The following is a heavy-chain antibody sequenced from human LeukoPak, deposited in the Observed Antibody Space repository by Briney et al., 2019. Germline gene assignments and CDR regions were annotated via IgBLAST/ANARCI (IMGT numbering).Heavy chain of an antibody. V-gene: IGHV4-34*01. D-gene: IGHD6-13*01. CDR1: GGSFSGYY. Sequence: SETLSLTCAVYGGSFSGYYWSWIRQPPGKGLEWIGEINLSGSTNYNPSLKSRVTISVDTSKNQFSLKLSSVTAADTAVYYCARVRRSWYTVDWFDPWGQGTLVTVSS. J-gene: IGHJ5*02. CDR3: ARVRRSWYTVDWFDP. CDR2: INLSGST.